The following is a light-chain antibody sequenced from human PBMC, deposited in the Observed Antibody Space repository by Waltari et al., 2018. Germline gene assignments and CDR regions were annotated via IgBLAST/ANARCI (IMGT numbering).Light chain of an antibody. CDR1: SSNIGAGHD. V-gene: IGLV1-40*01. J-gene: IGLJ3*02. CDR2: GTT. CDR3: QSFDIRLSGGVV. Sequence: QSVLTQPPSMSGAPGQRVTISCTGSSSNIGAGHDVHWYQVFPGTAPKLLIYGTTNRPSGVPDRFSGSKSDTSASLAIGGLQAEDEADYYCQSFDIRLSGGVVFGGGTKVTVL.